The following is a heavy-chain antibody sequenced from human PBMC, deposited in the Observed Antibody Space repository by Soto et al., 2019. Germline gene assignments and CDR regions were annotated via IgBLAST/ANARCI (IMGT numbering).Heavy chain of an antibody. CDR1: GYTFTSYG. CDR2: ISAYNGNT. Sequence: ASVKVSCKASGYTFTSYGISWVRQAPGQGLEWMGWISAYNGNTNYAQKLQGRVTMTTDTSTSTAYMELRSLRSDDTAVYFCASGGYDFWSGYYSYFDYWGQGTLVTVSS. CDR3: ASGGYDFWSGYYSYFDY. J-gene: IGHJ4*02. D-gene: IGHD3-3*01. V-gene: IGHV1-18*01.